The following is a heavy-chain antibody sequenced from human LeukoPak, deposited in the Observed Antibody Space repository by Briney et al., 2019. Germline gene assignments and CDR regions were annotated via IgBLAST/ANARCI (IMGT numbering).Heavy chain of an antibody. V-gene: IGHV4-4*09. CDR1: VGSISSYY. CDR3: ARHCSSTSCYGAFDI. CDR2: IYTSGST. Sequence: SETLPLTCPVSVGSISSYYWSWIRQPPGKGLEWIGYIYTSGSTNYNPSLKSRVTISVDTSKNQFSLKLSSVTAADTAVYYCARHCSSTSCYGAFDIWGQGTMVTVSS. J-gene: IGHJ3*02. D-gene: IGHD2-2*01.